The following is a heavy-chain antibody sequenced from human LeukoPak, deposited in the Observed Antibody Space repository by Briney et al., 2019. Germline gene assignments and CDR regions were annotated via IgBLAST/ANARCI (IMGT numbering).Heavy chain of an antibody. CDR2: INAGNGNT. CDR1: GYTFTSYA. D-gene: IGHD2-2*02. CDR3: ARVGAMGYCSSTSCYSHSIDDY. J-gene: IGHJ4*02. V-gene: IGHV1-3*01. Sequence: ASVKVSCKASGYTFTSYAMHWVRQAPGQRLEWMGWINAGNGNTKYSQKFQGRVTITRDTSASTAYMELSSLRSEDTAVYYCARVGAMGYCSSTSCYSHSIDDYWGQGTLVTVSS.